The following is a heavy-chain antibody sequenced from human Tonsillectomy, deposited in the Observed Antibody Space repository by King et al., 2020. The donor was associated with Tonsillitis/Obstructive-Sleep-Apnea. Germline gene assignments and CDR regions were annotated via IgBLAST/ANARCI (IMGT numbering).Heavy chain of an antibody. V-gene: IGHV3-30*04. CDR2: ISYDGNNK. CDR1: GFTFSSYA. Sequence: QLVQSGGGVVQPGRSLRLSCAASGFTFSSYAMHWVRQAPGKGLEWVAVISYDGNNKYYADSVKGRFTISRDNSKNTLYLQMNSLRAEDTAVYYVARDRSHSKYEVCDSFYGMDVWGQGTTVTVSS. J-gene: IGHJ6*02. D-gene: IGHD4-11*01. CDR3: ARDRSHSKYEVCDSFYGMDV.